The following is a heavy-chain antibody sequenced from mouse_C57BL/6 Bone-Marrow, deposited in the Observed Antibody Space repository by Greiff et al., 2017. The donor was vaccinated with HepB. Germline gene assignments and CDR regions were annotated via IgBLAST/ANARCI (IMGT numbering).Heavy chain of an antibody. J-gene: IGHJ4*01. Sequence: EVNVVESGGGLVKPGGSLKLSCAASGFTFSSYAMSWVRQTPEKRLEWVATISDGGSYTYYPDNVKGRFTISRDNAKNNLYLQMSHLKSEDTAMYYCARDGVYYSPYYYAMDYWGQGTSVTVSS. CDR3: ARDGVYYSPYYYAMDY. CDR1: GFTFSSYA. D-gene: IGHD2-12*01. CDR2: ISDGGSYT. V-gene: IGHV5-4*01.